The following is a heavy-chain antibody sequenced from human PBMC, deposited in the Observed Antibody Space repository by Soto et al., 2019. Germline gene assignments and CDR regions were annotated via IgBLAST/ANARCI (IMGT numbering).Heavy chain of an antibody. J-gene: IGHJ4*02. Sequence: PSQTLSLTCAISGDSVSSNSAAWNWIRQSPSRGLEWLGRTYYRSKWYNDYAVSVKSRITINPDTSKNQFSLQLNSVTPEDMAVYYCAGARSTWGSTWYFDYWAQGTLVTVSS. CDR3: AGARSTWGSTWYFDY. D-gene: IGHD6-13*01. CDR2: TYYRSKWYN. V-gene: IGHV6-1*01. CDR1: GDSVSSNSAA.